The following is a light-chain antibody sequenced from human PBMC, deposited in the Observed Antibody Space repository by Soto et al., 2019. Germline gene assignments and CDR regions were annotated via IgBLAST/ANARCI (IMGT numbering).Light chain of an antibody. CDR2: GAS. CDR1: QSVSSSY. Sequence: EIVLTQSPGTLSLSPGERATLSCRASQSVSSSYLAWYQQKPGQAPRLLIYGASSRATGIPDRFSGSGSGTDFTIPISRLEPEDFAVYYCQQYGSSRTFGQGTKVEIK. CDR3: QQYGSSRT. V-gene: IGKV3-20*01. J-gene: IGKJ1*01.